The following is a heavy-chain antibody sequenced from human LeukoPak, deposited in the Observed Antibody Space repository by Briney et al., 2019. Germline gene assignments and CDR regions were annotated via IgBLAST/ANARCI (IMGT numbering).Heavy chain of an antibody. Sequence: PGRSLRLSCAASGFTFDDYAMHWVRQAPGKGLEWVSGISWNSGSIGYADSVKGRFTISRDNAKNSLYLQMNSLRAEDTALYYCAKDGDYRDYWDWGQGTLVTVSS. D-gene: IGHD4-17*01. CDR2: ISWNSGSI. J-gene: IGHJ4*02. CDR1: GFTFDDYA. V-gene: IGHV3-9*01. CDR3: AKDGDYRDYWD.